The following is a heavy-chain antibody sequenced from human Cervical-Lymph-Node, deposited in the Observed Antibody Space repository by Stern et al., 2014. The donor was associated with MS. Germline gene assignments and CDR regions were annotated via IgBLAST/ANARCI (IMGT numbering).Heavy chain of an antibody. CDR1: GLSLSNARMG. CDR3: ARIPYCTNGVCSLWDYFFDL. D-gene: IGHD2-8*01. V-gene: IGHV2-26*03. J-gene: IGHJ4*02. CDR2: GFLNDEK. Sequence: QVTLKESGPVLVKPTETVTLTCTISGLSLSNARMGVTWIRQPPGKALEWLAHGFLNDEKSYNTSLESRLTISQDTSQSQVVLTMTNMEPVDTATYYCARIPYCTNGVCSLWDYFFDLWGQGILVTVSS.